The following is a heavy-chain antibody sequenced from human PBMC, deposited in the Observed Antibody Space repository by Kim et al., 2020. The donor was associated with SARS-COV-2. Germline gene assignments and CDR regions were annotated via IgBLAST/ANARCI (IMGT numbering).Heavy chain of an antibody. J-gene: IGHJ6*01. CDR1: GFTFSSYA. CDR2: ISYDGSHK. V-gene: IGHV3-30-3*01. D-gene: IGHD1-26*01. CDR3: ARERLVGWWYYDHYGVD. Sequence: GGSLRLSCAASGFTFSSYAMHWVRQAPGKGLEWVSAISYDGSHKYYADSVKGRFTISRDNSKNTLYLQMNSLRAEDTAVYYCARERLVGWWYYDHYGVD.